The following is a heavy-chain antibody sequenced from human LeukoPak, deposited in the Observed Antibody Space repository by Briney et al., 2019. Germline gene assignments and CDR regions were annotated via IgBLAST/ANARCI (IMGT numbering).Heavy chain of an antibody. Sequence: GGSLRLSCAASGFTFSYYAMHWVRQAPGKGLEYVSTISSNGLTTYYGDSVKGRFTVSRDNSKNTLYLQMGSLRAEDTAVYYCARERYSSHYFDYWGQGTLVTVSS. CDR2: ISSNGLTT. CDR1: GFTFSYYA. V-gene: IGHV3-64*02. J-gene: IGHJ4*02. CDR3: ARERYSSHYFDY. D-gene: IGHD6-13*01.